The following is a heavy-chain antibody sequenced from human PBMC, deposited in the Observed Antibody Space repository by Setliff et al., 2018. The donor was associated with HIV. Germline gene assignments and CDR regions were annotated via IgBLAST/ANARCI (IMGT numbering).Heavy chain of an antibody. V-gene: IGHV4-4*07. J-gene: IGHJ4*02. CDR3: ARLPRQLLKGAAAYFDY. CDR2: VYTSGST. Sequence: SETLSLTCTVSGGPISDYYWSWIRQPAGKGLEWIGRVYTSGSTNYNPSLKSRLTMSVDTSKNQFSLQLTSVTAADTAVYYCARLPRQLLKGAAAYFDYWGQGTLVTVSS. D-gene: IGHD5-18*01. CDR1: GGPISDYY.